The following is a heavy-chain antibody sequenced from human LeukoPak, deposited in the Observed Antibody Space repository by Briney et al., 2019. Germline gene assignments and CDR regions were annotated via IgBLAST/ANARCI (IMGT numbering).Heavy chain of an antibody. CDR3: ARSVRYYGSGSYHY. CDR2: INPNSGGT. Sequence: ASVKVSCKASGYTFTGYYMHWVRQAPGQGLEWMGWINPNSGGTNYAKKFQGRVTMTRDTSISTAYMELSRLRSDDTAVYYCARSVRYYGSGSYHYWGQGTLVTVSS. V-gene: IGHV1-2*02. CDR1: GYTFTGYY. J-gene: IGHJ4*02. D-gene: IGHD3-10*01.